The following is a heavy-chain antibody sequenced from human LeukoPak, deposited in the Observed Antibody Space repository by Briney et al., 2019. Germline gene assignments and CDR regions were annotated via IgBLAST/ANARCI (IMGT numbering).Heavy chain of an antibody. Sequence: GSLRLSCAASGFTFSDHFMDWVRQAPGKGLEWVGRTKNKANSYITQYAASMEGRFTISRDDSKNSLYLQMSSLKTEDTAMYYCASIRGTLGYWGQGTVVTVSS. J-gene: IGHJ4*02. V-gene: IGHV3-72*01. CDR1: GFTFSDHF. CDR2: TKNKANSYIT. CDR3: ASIRGTLGY. D-gene: IGHD1-26*01.